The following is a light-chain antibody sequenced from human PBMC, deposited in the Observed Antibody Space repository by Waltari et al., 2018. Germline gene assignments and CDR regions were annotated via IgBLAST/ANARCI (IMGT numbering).Light chain of an antibody. CDR3: CSYAGSYTFVV. J-gene: IGLJ3*02. V-gene: IGLV2-11*01. CDR2: DVS. Sequence: QSALTQPRSVSGSPGQSVTISCTGTSSVVGGYNYVHWYQQPPGKAPKLMIYDVSKRPSGVPDRFSGSKSGNTASLTISGLQAEDEADYYCCSYAGSYTFVVFGGGTKLTVL. CDR1: SSVVGGYNY.